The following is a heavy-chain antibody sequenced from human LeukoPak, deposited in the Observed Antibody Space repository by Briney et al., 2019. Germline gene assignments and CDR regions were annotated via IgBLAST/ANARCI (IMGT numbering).Heavy chain of an antibody. J-gene: IGHJ4*02. D-gene: IGHD2-15*01. V-gene: IGHV1-18*04. CDR3: ARDCIGCHGFDY. Sequence: ASVKVSCKASGYTFTGYYMHWVRQAPGQGLEWMGWVSAYADNTNYVQKFQGRVTMTTDTSTSTAYMELRSLRSDDTAIYYCARDCIGCHGFDYWGQGTLVTVSS. CDR2: VSAYADNT. CDR1: GYTFTGYY.